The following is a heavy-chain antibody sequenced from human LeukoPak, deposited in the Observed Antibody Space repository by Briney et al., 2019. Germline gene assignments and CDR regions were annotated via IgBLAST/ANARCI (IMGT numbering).Heavy chain of an antibody. V-gene: IGHV4-30-2*01. D-gene: IGHD3-16*02. CDR2: IYHSGST. J-gene: IGHJ4*02. Sequence: SETLSLTCAVSGVSISSGGYSWSWIRQPPGKGLEWIGYIYHSGSTYYNPSLKSRATISVDRSKNQFSLKLSSVTAADTAVYYCARGGGVIGLFDYWGQGTLVTVSS. CDR1: GVSISSGGYS. CDR3: ARGGGVIGLFDY.